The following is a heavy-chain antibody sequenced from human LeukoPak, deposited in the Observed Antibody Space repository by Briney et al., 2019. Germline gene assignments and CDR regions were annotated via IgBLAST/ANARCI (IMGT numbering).Heavy chain of an antibody. J-gene: IGHJ4*02. CDR1: GGSISSYY. Sequence: PSETLSLTCTVSGGSISSYYWSWIRQPPGKGLEWIGYIYYSGSTNYNPSLKSRVTISVDTSKNQFSLKLSSVTAADTAVYYCASRQVGAANYFDYWGQGTLVTVSS. V-gene: IGHV4-59*01. D-gene: IGHD1-26*01. CDR3: ASRQVGAANYFDY. CDR2: IYYSGST.